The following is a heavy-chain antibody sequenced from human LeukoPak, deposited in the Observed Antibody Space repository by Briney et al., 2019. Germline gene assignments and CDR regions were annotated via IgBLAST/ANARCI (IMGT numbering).Heavy chain of an antibody. Sequence: PGWSLRLSCAASGFTFSSYGMHWVRQAPGKGLEWVAVISYDGSNKYYADSVKGRFTISRDNSKNTLYLQMNSLRAGDTAVYYCAKDRDYYGSGSYYSPYYYYGMDVWGKGTTVTVSS. CDR1: GFTFSSYG. CDR2: ISYDGSNK. CDR3: AKDRDYYGSGSYYSPYYYYGMDV. J-gene: IGHJ6*04. V-gene: IGHV3-30*18. D-gene: IGHD3-10*01.